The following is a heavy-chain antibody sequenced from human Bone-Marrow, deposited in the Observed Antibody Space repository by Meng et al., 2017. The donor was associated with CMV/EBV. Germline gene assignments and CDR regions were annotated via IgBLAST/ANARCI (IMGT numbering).Heavy chain of an antibody. Sequence: GESLKISCAASGFTFSSYGMHWVRQAPGKGLEWVAVIWYDGSNKYYADSVKGRFTISRDNSKNTLYLQMNSLRAEDTAVYYCARALVRGVPYSDYYYYYGMDVWGQGTTVTVSS. V-gene: IGHV3-33*01. CDR3: ARALVRGVPYSDYYYYYGMDV. D-gene: IGHD3-10*01. CDR2: IWYDGSNK. CDR1: GFTFSSYG. J-gene: IGHJ6*02.